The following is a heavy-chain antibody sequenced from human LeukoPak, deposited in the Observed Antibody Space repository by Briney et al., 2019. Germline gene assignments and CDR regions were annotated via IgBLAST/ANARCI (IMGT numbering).Heavy chain of an antibody. V-gene: IGHV4-59*01. CDR3: ARQGSTRNYVFDD. D-gene: IGHD3-10*01. CDR1: GGSIYRDY. J-gene: IGHJ4*02. CDR2: IYYSGNT. Sequence: AETLSLRCTVSGGSIYRDYWRWIRQPPGKGLEWIGCIYYSGNTNYNPSLKSRVTISVDTSNNQFSLKLSSVTAADTAVYYCARQGSTRNYVFDDWGQGTLVTVSS.